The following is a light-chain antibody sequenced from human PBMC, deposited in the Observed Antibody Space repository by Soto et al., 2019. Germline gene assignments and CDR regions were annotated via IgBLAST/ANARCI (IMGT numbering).Light chain of an antibody. V-gene: IGKV3-11*01. J-gene: IGKJ5*01. CDR3: HQRINWPPIT. CDR2: DAS. CDR1: QSIRNY. Sequence: EIVLTQSPATLSLSPGERATLSCRASQSIRNYLAWYQQKPGQAPRLLIYDASNRATGIPARFSGSGSGTDFTLTISSREPEAFEVYYCHQRINWPPITFGQGTRLEIK.